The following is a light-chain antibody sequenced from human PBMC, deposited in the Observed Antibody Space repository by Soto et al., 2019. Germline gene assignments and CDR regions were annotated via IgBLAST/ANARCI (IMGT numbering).Light chain of an antibody. Sequence: AIRMTESPSSFSPSTGDRVTITCRASQGISSYLAWYQTKPGKAPKLLIYAASTLQSGVPSRFSGSGSGTDFTLTISCLQSEDFATYYCQQYYSYPITFGQGTRLEIK. J-gene: IGKJ5*01. CDR2: AAS. CDR3: QQYYSYPIT. CDR1: QGISSY. V-gene: IGKV1-8*01.